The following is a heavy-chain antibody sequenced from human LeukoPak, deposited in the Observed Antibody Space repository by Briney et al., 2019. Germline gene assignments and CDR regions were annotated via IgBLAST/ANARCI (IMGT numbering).Heavy chain of an antibody. CDR2: MNPNSGDT. V-gene: IGHV1-2*02. CDR3: ARRPINCIITNCYVDY. Sequence: ASVKVSCKASGYTFTSYGISWVRRAPGQGLEWMGWMNPNSGDTSYAREFQDRVTMTRDTSLSTAYMELSRLRSDDTAVYFCARRPINCIITNCYVDYWGQGTLVTVSS. CDR1: GYTFTSYG. D-gene: IGHD2-2*01. J-gene: IGHJ4*02.